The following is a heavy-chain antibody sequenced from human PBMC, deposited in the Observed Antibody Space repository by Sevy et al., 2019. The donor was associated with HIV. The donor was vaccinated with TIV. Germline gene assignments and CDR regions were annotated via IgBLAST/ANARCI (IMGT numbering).Heavy chain of an antibody. D-gene: IGHD3-10*01. J-gene: IGHJ6*02. V-gene: IGHV3-48*03. CDR3: ARSFGWLYYYYYGMDV. Sequence: GGSLRLSCAASGFTFSSYEMNWVRQAPGKGLEWVSYISSSGSTIYYAHSVKGRFTISRDNAKNSLYLQMNSLRAEDTAVYYCARSFGWLYYYYYGMDVWGQGTTVTVSS. CDR2: ISSSGSTI. CDR1: GFTFSSYE.